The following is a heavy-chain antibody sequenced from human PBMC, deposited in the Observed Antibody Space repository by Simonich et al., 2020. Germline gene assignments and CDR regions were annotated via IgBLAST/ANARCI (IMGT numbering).Heavy chain of an antibody. V-gene: IGHV4-59*08. J-gene: IGHJ6*02. D-gene: IGHD1-26*01. CDR2: IYYSGST. CDR3: ARSLGYYYYYYGMDV. CDR1: GGSISSYY. Sequence: QVQLQESGPGLVKPSETLSLTCTVSGGSISSYYWSWIRQPPGKGLEWIGYIYYSGSTNNNPSLKSRGTISVDTSKNQFSLKLSPVTAADTAVYYCARSLGYYYYYYGMDVWGQGTTVTVSS.